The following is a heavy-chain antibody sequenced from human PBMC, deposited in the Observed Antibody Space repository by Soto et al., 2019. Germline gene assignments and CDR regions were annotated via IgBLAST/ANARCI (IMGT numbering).Heavy chain of an antibody. CDR1: GYSFSNHW. V-gene: IGHV5-51*03. CDR2: IDLSNSGT. J-gene: IGHJ4*02. D-gene: IGHD6-19*01. Sequence: GKSLKISCKGFGYSFSNHWIGWVRQMPGKGLEWMGIIDLSNSGTRYSPSFQGQVAISADKSISTVYLQWSSLKASDTAMYYCARRTSTSGWRHYFDYWGQGTLVTVSS. CDR3: ARRTSTSGWRHYFDY.